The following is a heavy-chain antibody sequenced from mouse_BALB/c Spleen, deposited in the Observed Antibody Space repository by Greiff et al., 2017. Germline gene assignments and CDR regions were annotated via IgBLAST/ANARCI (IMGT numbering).Heavy chain of an antibody. V-gene: IGHV5-12-2*01. CDR2: ISNGGGST. D-gene: IGHD2-4*01. Sequence: EVQGVESGGGLVQPGGSLKLSCAASGFTFSSYTMSWVRQTPEKRLEWVAYISNGGGSTYYPDTVKGRFTISRDNAKNTLYLQMSSLKSEDTAMYYCARKGRPYYDYDGFDYWGQGTTLTVSS. CDR3: ARKGRPYYDYDGFDY. J-gene: IGHJ2*01. CDR1: GFTFSSYT.